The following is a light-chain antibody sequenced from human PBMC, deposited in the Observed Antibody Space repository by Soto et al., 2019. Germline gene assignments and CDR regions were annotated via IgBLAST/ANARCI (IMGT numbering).Light chain of an antibody. V-gene: IGLV1-44*01. Sequence: QSLLTQPPSASATPGQRVTISFSGSNSNIGTNTVDWYQQLPGTAPRLLIYTNNQRPSGVPQRFSGSKTGTSASLAIGGLQSEDGADYYCAAWDDSLGAYVFGTGTKLTVL. CDR3: AAWDDSLGAYV. J-gene: IGLJ1*01. CDR2: TNN. CDR1: NSNIGTNT.